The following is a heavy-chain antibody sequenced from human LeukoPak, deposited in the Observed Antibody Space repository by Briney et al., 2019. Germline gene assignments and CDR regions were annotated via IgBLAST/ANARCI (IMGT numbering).Heavy chain of an antibody. J-gene: IGHJ4*02. V-gene: IGHV1-46*01. Sequence: ASVKISCKTSGGAFSIYAISWVRQAPGQGLEWMGIINPSGGSTTYAQNFQGRVTMTRDTSTSTVYMELSSLRSEDTAVYYCARGGDMATVPHLYYFEYWGQGTLVTVSS. CDR1: GGAFSIYA. CDR3: ARGGDMATVPHLYYFEY. CDR2: INPSGGST. D-gene: IGHD5-24*01.